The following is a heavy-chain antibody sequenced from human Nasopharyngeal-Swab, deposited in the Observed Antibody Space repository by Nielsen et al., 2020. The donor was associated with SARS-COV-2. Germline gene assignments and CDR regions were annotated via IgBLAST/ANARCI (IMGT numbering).Heavy chain of an antibody. Sequence: SETLSLTCTVSGGSISSSSYYWGWIRQPPGKGLEWIGSIYYSGSTYYNPSLKSRVTISLDTSKNQFSLKLSSVTAADTAVYYCAVQLWLRGGFDYWGQGTLVTVSS. J-gene: IGHJ4*02. V-gene: IGHV4-39*01. CDR1: GGSISSSSYY. CDR2: IYYSGST. D-gene: IGHD5-18*01. CDR3: AVQLWLRGGFDY.